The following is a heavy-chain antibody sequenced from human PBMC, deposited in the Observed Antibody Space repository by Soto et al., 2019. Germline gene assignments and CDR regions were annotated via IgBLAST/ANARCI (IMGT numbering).Heavy chain of an antibody. J-gene: IGHJ6*03. CDR1: GGSFSGYY. D-gene: IGHD2-2*01. V-gene: IGHV4-34*01. CDR2: INHSGST. CDR3: ARFPYCSSTSCYFFLDYYYYYMDV. Sequence: QVQLQQWGAGLLKPSETLSLTCAVYGGSFSGYYWSWIRQPPGKGLEWIGEINHSGSTNYNPSLKSRVTISVDTSKNQFSLKLSSVTAADTAVYYCARFPYCSSTSCYFFLDYYYYYMDVWGKGTTVTVSS.